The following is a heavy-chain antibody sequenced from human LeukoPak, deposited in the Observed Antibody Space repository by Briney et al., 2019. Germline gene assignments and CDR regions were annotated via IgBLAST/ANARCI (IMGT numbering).Heavy chain of an antibody. Sequence: SETLSLTCTVSGGSISSSSYYWGWIRQRPGKGLEWIGSIDYSGSTYYIPSLKGRVNISVDTSKNQFSLKLRSVIAADTAVYYCARLAVAATPVDYWGQGTLVTVSS. D-gene: IGHD6-19*01. CDR1: GGSISSSSYY. CDR3: ARLAVAATPVDY. V-gene: IGHV4-39*01. J-gene: IGHJ4*02. CDR2: IDYSGST.